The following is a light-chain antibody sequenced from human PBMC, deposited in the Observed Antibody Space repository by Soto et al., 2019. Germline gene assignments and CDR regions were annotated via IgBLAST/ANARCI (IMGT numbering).Light chain of an antibody. Sequence: QSVLTQPASVSGSPGQSITISCTGTSSDVGGYNYVSWYQHHPGKAPKLMIYDVSDRHSGVSNRFSGSKSGNTASLSISGLQAEDEADYYCSSYRSSNTYVFGTGTKLTVL. V-gene: IGLV2-14*03. CDR3: SSYRSSNTYV. CDR2: DVS. CDR1: SSDVGGYNY. J-gene: IGLJ1*01.